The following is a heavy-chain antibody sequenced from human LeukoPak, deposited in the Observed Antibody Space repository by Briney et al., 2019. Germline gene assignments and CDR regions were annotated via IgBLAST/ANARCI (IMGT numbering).Heavy chain of an antibody. Sequence: GESLKISCEASGYIFTNYWIGWVRQLPGKGLEWMGIIWPDDSETRYSPSFQGRVTMSVDKSTRTAYLQWSTLKASDSGIYYCARQPIDYGPDYWGQGTQVTVSS. CDR3: ARQPIDYGPDY. CDR2: IWPDDSET. J-gene: IGHJ4*02. D-gene: IGHD4/OR15-4a*01. CDR1: GYIFTNYW. V-gene: IGHV5-51*01.